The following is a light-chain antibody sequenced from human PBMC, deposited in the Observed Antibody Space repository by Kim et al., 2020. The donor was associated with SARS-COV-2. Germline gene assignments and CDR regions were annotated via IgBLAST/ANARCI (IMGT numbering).Light chain of an antibody. Sequence: MSPGQTASITCSGDKLGDKYASWYQQKPGQSPVVVIFRDNRRPAGIPERFSGSNSGNTATLTISGTQAMDEADYYCQAWDSSIYVFGTGTKVTVL. J-gene: IGLJ1*01. CDR2: RDN. V-gene: IGLV3-1*01. CDR3: QAWDSSIYV. CDR1: KLGDKY.